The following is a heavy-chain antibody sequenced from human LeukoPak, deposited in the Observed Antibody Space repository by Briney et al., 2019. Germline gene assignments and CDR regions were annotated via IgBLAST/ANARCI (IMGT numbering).Heavy chain of an antibody. CDR1: GFTFSSYE. D-gene: IGHD3-10*01. V-gene: IGHV3-48*03. CDR3: ARDTPRYYGSGSYYNRPEFDY. J-gene: IGHJ4*02. CDR2: ISSSGSTI. Sequence: GGSLRLSCAASGFTFSSYEMNWVRQAPGKGLEWVSYISSSGSTIYYADSVEGRFTISRDNAKNSLYLQMNSLRAEDTAVYYCARDTPRYYGSGSYYNRPEFDYWGQGTLVTVSS.